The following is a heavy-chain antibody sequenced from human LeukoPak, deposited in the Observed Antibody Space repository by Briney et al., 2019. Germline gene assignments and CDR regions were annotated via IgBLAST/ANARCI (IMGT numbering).Heavy chain of an antibody. Sequence: SETLSLTCAVYGGSFSGYYWSWIRQPPGKGLEWIGEINHSGSTNYNPSLKSRVTISVDTSKNQFSLKLSSVTAADTAVYYCARGWGFWSGYPFDYWGQGTMVTVSS. CDR2: INHSGST. CDR1: GGSFSGYY. V-gene: IGHV4-34*01. CDR3: ARGWGFWSGYPFDY. J-gene: IGHJ3*01. D-gene: IGHD3-3*01.